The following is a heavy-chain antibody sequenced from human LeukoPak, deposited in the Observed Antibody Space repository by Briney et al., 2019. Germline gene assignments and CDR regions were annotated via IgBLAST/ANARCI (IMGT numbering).Heavy chain of an antibody. V-gene: IGHV1-3*03. D-gene: IGHD6-19*01. J-gene: IGHJ4*02. Sequence: ASVKVSCKASGYTFTSYAMHWVRQAPGQRLEWMGWINAGNGNTKYSQEFQVRVTISRDTSASTAYMELSSLRSEDMAVYYYARVVKYSSGPLTDLLPYYFDSWGQGTLVTVSS. CDR2: INAGNGNT. CDR3: ARVVKYSSGPLTDLLPYYFDS. CDR1: GYTFTSYA.